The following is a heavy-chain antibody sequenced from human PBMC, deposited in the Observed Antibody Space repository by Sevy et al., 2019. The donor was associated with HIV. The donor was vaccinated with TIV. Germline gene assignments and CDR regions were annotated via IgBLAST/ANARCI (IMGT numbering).Heavy chain of an antibody. CDR3: ARVLGYCSGGSCYSVKSYYYYGMDV. J-gene: IGHJ6*02. V-gene: IGHV3-30-3*01. Sequence: GGSLRLSCAASGFTFSSYAMHWVRQAPGKGLEWVAVISYDGSDKYYADSVKGRFTISRDNSKNTLYLQMNSLRAEDTAVYYFARVLGYCSGGSCYSVKSYYYYGMDVWGQGTTVTVSS. CDR2: ISYDGSDK. CDR1: GFTFSSYA. D-gene: IGHD2-15*01.